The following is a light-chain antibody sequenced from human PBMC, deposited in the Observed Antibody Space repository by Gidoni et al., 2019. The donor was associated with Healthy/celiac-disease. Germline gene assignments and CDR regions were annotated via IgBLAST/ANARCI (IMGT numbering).Light chain of an antibody. CDR2: AAS. J-gene: IGKJ2*01. Sequence: DIQMTQTPSSLSASVGDRVTLTRPASKSISSYLNWYQQKPGKAPKLLIYAASSLLSGVPSRFSGSGSGTDFTLNISSLQAEDFAAYYCLQGYSSPPTFGQGTKLEIK. V-gene: IGKV1-39*01. CDR1: KSISSY. CDR3: LQGYSSPPT.